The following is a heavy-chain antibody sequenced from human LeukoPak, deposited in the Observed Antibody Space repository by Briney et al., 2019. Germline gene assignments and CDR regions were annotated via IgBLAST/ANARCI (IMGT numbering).Heavy chain of an antibody. Sequence: SETLSLTCAVYGGSFSGYYWSWIRHPPGKGLEWIGEINHSGSTNYNPSLKSRVTISVDTSKNQFSLKLSSVTAADTAVYYCARGCSGGSPYYFDYWGQGTLVTVSS. J-gene: IGHJ4*02. CDR1: GGSFSGYY. V-gene: IGHV4-34*01. D-gene: IGHD2-15*01. CDR2: INHSGST. CDR3: ARGCSGGSPYYFDY.